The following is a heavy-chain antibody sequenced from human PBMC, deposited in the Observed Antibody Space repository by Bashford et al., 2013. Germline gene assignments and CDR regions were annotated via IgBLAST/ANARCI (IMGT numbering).Heavy chain of an antibody. CDR1: GYTFSDYY. D-gene: IGHD1-26*01. Sequence: SVKVSCKASGYTFSDYYLHWVRQAPGQGLEWMGWINPNPNSGATKYAEMFQGRVTMTRDTSISTAYMELSSLRSDDTAVYFCARDGPVVGVWNAFDVWGQGTTVTVSS. CDR2: INPNPNSGAT. CDR3: ARDGPVVGVWNAFDV. V-gene: IGHV1-2*02. J-gene: IGHJ3*01.